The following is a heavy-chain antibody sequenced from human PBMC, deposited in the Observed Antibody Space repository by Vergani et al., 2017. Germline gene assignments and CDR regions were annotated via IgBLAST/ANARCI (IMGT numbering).Heavy chain of an antibody. CDR1: GFTFSSYA. V-gene: IGHV3-23*01. J-gene: IGHJ4*02. CDR2: ISGSGGST. CDR3: AKGGPDYGFPRGFDY. Sequence: EVQLLESGGGLVQPGGSLRLSCAASGFTFSSYAMSWVRQAPGKGLEWVSAISGSGGSTYYADSVKGRFTISRDNSKNTLYLQMNSLRAEETAVYYCAKGGPDYGFPRGFDYWGQGTLVTVAS. D-gene: IGHD4-17*01.